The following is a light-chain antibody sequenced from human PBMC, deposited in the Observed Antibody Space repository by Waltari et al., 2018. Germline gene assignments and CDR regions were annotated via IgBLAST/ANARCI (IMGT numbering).Light chain of an antibody. CDR1: QGISNA. CDR3: QQRNSYPLT. V-gene: IGKV1-17*01. J-gene: IGKJ4*01. Sequence: DIQMTQSPSSLSASVGDKVTITCRASQGISNALAWYQQKPGKDPKLLISAASNLQSGVPARFSCSRSRIDVTLTISSLQSDDFAAYYCQQRNSYPLTFGVGTKIAI. CDR2: AAS.